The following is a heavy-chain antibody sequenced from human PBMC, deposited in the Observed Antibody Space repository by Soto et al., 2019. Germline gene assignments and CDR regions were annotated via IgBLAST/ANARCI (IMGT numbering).Heavy chain of an antibody. CDR3: AKALLSMVRAAAYYPYGMHV. Sequence: GGSLRLSGTACGFTFADYTISWFRQAPWKGLARVGFIRSKPYDGTTEYAASAKGRFTISRDDSKSIAYLQMNSLKTEATAFYYYAKALLSMVRAAAYYPYGMHVFDQRYTV. CDR2: IRSKPYDGTT. D-gene: IGHD3-10*01. CDR1: GFTFADYT. V-gene: IGHV3-49*03. J-gene: IGHJ6*02.